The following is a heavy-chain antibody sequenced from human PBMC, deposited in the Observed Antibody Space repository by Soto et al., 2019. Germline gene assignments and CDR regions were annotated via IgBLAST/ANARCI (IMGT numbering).Heavy chain of an antibody. Sequence: PGGSLRLSCAASGFTFSSYGMHWVRQAPGKGLEWVAVISYDGSNKYYADSVKGRFTISRDNSKNTLYLQMNSLRAEDTAVYYCVTQASQAPLWGQGTLVTVSS. CDR1: GFTFSSYG. V-gene: IGHV3-30*03. J-gene: IGHJ4*02. D-gene: IGHD1-26*01. CDR2: ISYDGSNK. CDR3: VTQASQAPL.